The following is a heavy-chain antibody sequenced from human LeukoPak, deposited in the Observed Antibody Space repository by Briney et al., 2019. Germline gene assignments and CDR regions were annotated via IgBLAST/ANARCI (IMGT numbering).Heavy chain of an antibody. CDR2: IYYSGSI. Sequence: SETLSLTCTVSGGSISGYYWSWIRQPPGKGLEWIGYIYYSGSINYNPSLKSRVSISLDTSNNQFSLKLSSVTAADTAVYYCARDFPIRPYWYFDLWGRGTLVTVSS. CDR3: ARDFPIRPYWYFDL. CDR1: GGSISGYY. J-gene: IGHJ2*01. V-gene: IGHV4-59*01.